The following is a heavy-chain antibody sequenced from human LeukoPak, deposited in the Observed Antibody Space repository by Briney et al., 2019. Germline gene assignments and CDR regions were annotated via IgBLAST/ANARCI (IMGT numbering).Heavy chain of an antibody. V-gene: IGHV3-43D*03. J-gene: IGHJ4*02. CDR1: GFTFDDYA. Sequence: GGSLRPSCAASGFTFDDYAMHWVRQAPGKGLEWVSLISWDGGSTYYADSVKGRFTISRDNSKNSLYLQMNSLRAEDTAVYYCAKEKWITMIVVVITGPFDYWGQGTLVTVSS. CDR2: ISWDGGST. CDR3: AKEKWITMIVVVITGPFDY. D-gene: IGHD3-22*01.